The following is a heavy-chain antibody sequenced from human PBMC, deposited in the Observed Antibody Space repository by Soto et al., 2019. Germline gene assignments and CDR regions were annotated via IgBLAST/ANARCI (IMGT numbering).Heavy chain of an antibody. J-gene: IGHJ4*02. CDR3: ARLEGLATISYYFDF. D-gene: IGHD3-9*01. Sequence: PSETLSLTCAVYGGSFSGYYWSWIRQPPGKGLEWIGEINHSGSTNYNPSLKSRVTISVDTSKSQFSLKLNSVTAADSAVYFCARLEGLATISYYFDFWGQGALVTVSS. V-gene: IGHV4-34*01. CDR1: GGSFSGYY. CDR2: INHSGST.